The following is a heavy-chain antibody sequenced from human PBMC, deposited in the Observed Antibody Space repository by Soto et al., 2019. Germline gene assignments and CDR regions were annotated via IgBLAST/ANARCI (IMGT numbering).Heavy chain of an antibody. Sequence: QVQLVESGGGVVQPGRSLRLSCAASGFIFSSYGMHWVRQAPGKGLDWVAVIWYDGSNKYYADSVKGRFTISRDNSKNTLYLQMNSLSADDTAVYYCARDHHGYYVFDYWGQGTLVTVSS. CDR2: IWYDGSNK. J-gene: IGHJ4*02. V-gene: IGHV3-33*01. CDR3: ARDHHGYYVFDY. CDR1: GFIFSSYG. D-gene: IGHD4-17*01.